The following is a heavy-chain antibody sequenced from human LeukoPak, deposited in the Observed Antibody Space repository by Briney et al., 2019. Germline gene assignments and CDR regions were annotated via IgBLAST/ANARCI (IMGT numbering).Heavy chain of an antibody. D-gene: IGHD2-21*02. CDR2: LNSDGSST. CDR1: GFTFSNYW. Sequence: GGSLRLSCAASGFTFSNYWMHWVRQAPGKGLVWVSRLNSDGSSTNYADSVKGRFTISRDNAKNTLYLQMNSLRAEDTAVYYCARAGIVVVTGGGAFDIWGQGTMVTVSS. V-gene: IGHV3-74*01. CDR3: ARAGIVVVTGGGAFDI. J-gene: IGHJ3*02.